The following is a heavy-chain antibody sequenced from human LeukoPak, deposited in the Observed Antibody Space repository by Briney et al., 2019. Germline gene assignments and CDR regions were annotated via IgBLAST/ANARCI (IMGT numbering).Heavy chain of an antibody. CDR3: AKSCCSTSSCYDGFDC. CDR2: ISGSGGTT. V-gene: IGHV3-23*01. D-gene: IGHD2-2*01. Sequence: PGGSLRLSCAASGFTFSTYAMSWVRQAPGKGLERVSGISGSGGTTYYADSVKGRFTISRDNSKNTLYLQMNSLRAEDTAVYYCAKSCCSTSSCYDGFDCWGQGTLVTVSS. CDR1: GFTFSTYA. J-gene: IGHJ4*02.